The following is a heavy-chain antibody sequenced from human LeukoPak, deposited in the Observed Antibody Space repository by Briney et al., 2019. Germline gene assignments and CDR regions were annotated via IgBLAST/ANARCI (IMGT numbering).Heavy chain of an antibody. CDR1: GGTFSSYA. CDR2: IIPIFGTA. V-gene: IGHV1-69*05. J-gene: IGHJ4*02. Sequence: SVKVSCKASGGTFSSYAISWVRQAPGQGLEWMGGIIPIFGTANYAQKFQERVTITRDMSTSTAYMELSSLRSEDTAVYYCAAVTVGATTDFDYWGQGTLVTVSS. D-gene: IGHD1-26*01. CDR3: AAVTVGATTDFDY.